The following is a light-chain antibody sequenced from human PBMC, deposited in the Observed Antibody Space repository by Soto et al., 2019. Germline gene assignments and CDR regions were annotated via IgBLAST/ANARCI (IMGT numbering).Light chain of an antibody. CDR2: AAS. V-gene: IGKV1-5*01. CDR1: QSISSW. J-gene: IGKJ1*01. CDR3: LQYNSYWT. Sequence: DIQMTQSPATLSASVGDRVTITCRASQSISSWLAWYQQKPGKAPKLLIHAASTLQSGVPSRFSGSGSGTEFTLTISSLQPDDFATYYCLQYNSYWTFGQGTKVDIK.